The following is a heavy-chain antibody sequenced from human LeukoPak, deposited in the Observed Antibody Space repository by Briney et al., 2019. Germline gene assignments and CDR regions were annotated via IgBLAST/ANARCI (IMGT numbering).Heavy chain of an antibody. D-gene: IGHD6-13*01. CDR3: ARVHSSSWYLSL. CDR2: IYYSGST. V-gene: IGHV4-39*07. Sequence: SETLSLTCTVSGGSISSSSYYWGWIRQPPGKGLEWIGSIYYSGSTYYNPSLKSRVTISVDTSKNQFSLKLSSVTAADTAVYYCARVHSSSWYLSLWGQGTLVTVSS. CDR1: GGSISSSSYY. J-gene: IGHJ4*02.